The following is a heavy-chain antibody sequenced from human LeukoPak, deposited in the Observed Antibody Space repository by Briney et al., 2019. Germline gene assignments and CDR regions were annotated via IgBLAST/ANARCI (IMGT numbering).Heavy chain of an antibody. J-gene: IGHJ4*02. CDR1: GGSFSSYY. CDR2: ISYSGST. D-gene: IGHD6-13*01. CDR3: ARQQLSQLYYFDN. Sequence: SETLSLTCTVSGGSFSSYYWSWIRQPPGKGLEWIGYISYSGSTSYNPSLKSRVTISVDTSKNQFSLKLNSVTPADTAVYYCARQQLSQLYYFDNWGQGTLVTVSS. V-gene: IGHV4-59*01.